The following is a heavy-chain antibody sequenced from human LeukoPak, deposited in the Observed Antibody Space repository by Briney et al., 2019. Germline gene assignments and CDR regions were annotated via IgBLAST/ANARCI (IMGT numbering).Heavy chain of an antibody. V-gene: IGHV3-23*01. D-gene: IGHD1-26*01. Sequence: GGSLRLSCAASGFTFSSYGMSWVRQAPGKGLEWVSAISGSGGSTYYADSVKGRFTISRDNSKNTMYLQMNSLRAEDTAVYYFAKDPPPPPYYGIFDYWGQGTLVTVSS. J-gene: IGHJ4*02. CDR2: ISGSGGST. CDR3: AKDPPPPPYYGIFDY. CDR1: GFTFSSYG.